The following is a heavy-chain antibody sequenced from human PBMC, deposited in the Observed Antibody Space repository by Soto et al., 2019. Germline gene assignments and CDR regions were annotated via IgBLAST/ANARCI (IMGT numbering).Heavy chain of an antibody. CDR1: GFTFSSYG. V-gene: IGHV3-30*18. Sequence: GGSLRLSCAASGFTFSSYGMHWVRQAPGKGLEWVAVISYDGSNKYYADSVKGRFTISRDNSKNTLYLQMNSLRAEDTAVYYCAKDPYYYDSSGYWADYWGQGTLVTVSS. CDR3: AKDPYYYDSSGYWADY. J-gene: IGHJ4*02. CDR2: ISYDGSNK. D-gene: IGHD3-22*01.